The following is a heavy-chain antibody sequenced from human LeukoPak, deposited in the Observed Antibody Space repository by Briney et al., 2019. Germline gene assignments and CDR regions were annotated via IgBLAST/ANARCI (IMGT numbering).Heavy chain of an antibody. J-gene: IGHJ4*02. CDR3: ARGLTGYYSASNY. CDR1: GYSFTSYW. CDR2: IDPSDSYT. V-gene: IGHV5-10-1*01. Sequence: GESLKISCKGSGYSFTSYWISWVRQMPGKGLEWMGRIDPSDSYTNYSPSFQGHVTISADKSISTAYLQWSSLKASDTAMYYCARGLTGYYSASNYWGQGTLVTVSS. D-gene: IGHD3-9*01.